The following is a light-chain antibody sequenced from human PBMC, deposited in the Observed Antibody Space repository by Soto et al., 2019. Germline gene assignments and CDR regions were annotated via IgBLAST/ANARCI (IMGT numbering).Light chain of an antibody. CDR2: GVT. CDR3: CSYAGTRAV. Sequence: QSVLTQPPSASGSPGQSVTISCTGSSSDVGGFDWVSWYQQHPGKVPELMIYGVTKRPSGVPDRFSGSKSGNTASLTVSGLQAEDEADYYCCSYAGTRAVFGTGTKVTVL. CDR1: SSDVGGFDW. V-gene: IGLV2-8*01. J-gene: IGLJ1*01.